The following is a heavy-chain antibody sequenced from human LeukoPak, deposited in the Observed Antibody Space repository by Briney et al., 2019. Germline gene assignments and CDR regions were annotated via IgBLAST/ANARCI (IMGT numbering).Heavy chain of an antibody. CDR1: GFTFSDYN. V-gene: IGHV3-21*01. D-gene: IGHD3-16*01. CDR2: ITSGTTYI. J-gene: IGHJ4*02. Sequence: GGSLRLSCAASGFTFSDYNMNWVRQSPEKGLEWVSSITSGTTYIYYADSVRGRFTLSRDNAKNSLYLQMNSLRAEDTAVYYCARGGGNCLDYWGQGTLVTVSS. CDR3: ARGGGNCLDY.